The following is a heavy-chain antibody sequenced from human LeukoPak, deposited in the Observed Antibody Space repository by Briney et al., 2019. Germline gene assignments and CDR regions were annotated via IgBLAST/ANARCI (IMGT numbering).Heavy chain of an antibody. CDR2: INHSGST. CDR1: GGSFSVYY. CDR3: ARGCSPGYFDY. J-gene: IGHJ4*02. Sequence: SETLSLTCAVYGGSFSVYYWSWIRQPPGKGLEWIGEINHSGSTNYNPSLKSRVTISVDTSKNKFSMKLSSVAAADTAVYYSARGCSPGYFDYWGQGHLVTVSS. D-gene: IGHD6-13*01. V-gene: IGHV4-34*01.